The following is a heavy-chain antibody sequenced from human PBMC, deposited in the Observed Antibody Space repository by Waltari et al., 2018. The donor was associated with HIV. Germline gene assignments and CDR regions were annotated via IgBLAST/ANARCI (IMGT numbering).Heavy chain of an antibody. D-gene: IGHD6-25*01. CDR3: VRDDPGYPPIDY. CDR2: LNGGSGEH. J-gene: IGHJ4*02. Sequence: EVELREAGGGLVEPGASLTLSWVASGFTFRPYSFNWVRLRPRKGLEWVASLNGGSGEHSYVDPVKRRFTISRDDSLNTLFLHMATLGAEDTSRYFCVRDDPGYPPIDYWGPGTLVTVSP. V-gene: IGHV3-21*02. CDR1: GFTFRPYS.